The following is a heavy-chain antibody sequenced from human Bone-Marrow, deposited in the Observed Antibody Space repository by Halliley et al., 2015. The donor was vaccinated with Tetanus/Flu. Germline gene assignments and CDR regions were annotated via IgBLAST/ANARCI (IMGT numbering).Heavy chain of an antibody. J-gene: IGHJ4*02. V-gene: IGHV4-59*01. Sequence: TLSLTCTVSGGSISTYYLSWIRQPPGKGLEWIGYIYYSENTNYNPSLKRRATISVDTSKNQFSLRLTSVTAADPAVYYCASHSGWASFDYWGQGILVNVSS. CDR1: GGSISTYY. D-gene: IGHD6-19*01. CDR3: ASHSGWASFDY. CDR2: IYYSENT.